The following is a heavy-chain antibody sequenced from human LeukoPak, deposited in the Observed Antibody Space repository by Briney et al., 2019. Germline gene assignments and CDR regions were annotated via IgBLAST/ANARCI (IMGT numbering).Heavy chain of an antibody. D-gene: IGHD6-19*01. Sequence: GGSLRLSCAASGFTLSTYWMAWVRQAPGKGLEWVANIKQDGSEKYYVDSVKGRFTISRDNAKKLLYLQMNSLRVEDTAVYYCARDRGSSGRLGRFDNWGQGTLVTVSP. CDR1: GFTLSTYW. CDR2: IKQDGSEK. V-gene: IGHV3-7*01. J-gene: IGHJ4*02. CDR3: ARDRGSSGRLGRFDN.